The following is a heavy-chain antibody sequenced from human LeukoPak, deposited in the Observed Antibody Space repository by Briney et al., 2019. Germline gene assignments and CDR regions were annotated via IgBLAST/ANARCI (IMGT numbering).Heavy chain of an antibody. J-gene: IGHJ4*02. Sequence: SVMISCKTSGYTFSTYYVHWVRQAPGQGLEWMGGIIPIFGTANYARKFQGRVTITADESTSTAYMELSSLRSEDTAVYYCARDGGGDGYNLYYFDYWGQGTLVTVSS. D-gene: IGHD5-24*01. CDR2: IIPIFGTA. V-gene: IGHV1-69*13. CDR3: ARDGGGDGYNLYYFDY. CDR1: GYTFSTYY.